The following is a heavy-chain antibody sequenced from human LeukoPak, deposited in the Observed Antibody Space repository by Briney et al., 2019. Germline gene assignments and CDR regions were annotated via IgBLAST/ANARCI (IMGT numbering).Heavy chain of an antibody. CDR3: ARLSSHYGDYKVDP. CDR2: MNPNSGNT. V-gene: IGHV1-8*02. J-gene: IGHJ5*02. D-gene: IGHD4-17*01. CDR1: GYTFTSYD. Sequence: ASVKVSCKASGYTFTSYDINWVRQATGQGLEWMGWMNPNSGNTGYAQKFQGRVTMTTDTSASTAYMDLSSLRSEDTAVYYCARLSSHYGDYKVDPWGQGTLVTVSS.